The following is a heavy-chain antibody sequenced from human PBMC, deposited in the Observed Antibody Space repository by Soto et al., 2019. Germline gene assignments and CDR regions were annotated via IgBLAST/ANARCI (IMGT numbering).Heavy chain of an antibody. CDR3: TTINYGSGSYPPTNYLFDY. Sequence: ASVKVSCKVSGYTLTELSMHWVRQAPGKGLEWMGGFDPEDGETIYAQKFQGRVTMTEDTSTDTAYMELSSLRSEDTAVYYCTTINYGSGSYPPTNYLFDYWGQGTLVTVSS. D-gene: IGHD3-10*01. J-gene: IGHJ4*02. CDR2: FDPEDGET. V-gene: IGHV1-24*01. CDR1: GYTLTELS.